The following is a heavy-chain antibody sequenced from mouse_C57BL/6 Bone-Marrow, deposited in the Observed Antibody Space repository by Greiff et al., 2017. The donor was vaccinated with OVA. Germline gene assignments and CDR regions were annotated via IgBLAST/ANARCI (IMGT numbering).Heavy chain of an antibody. V-gene: IGHV5-12*01. Sequence: VMLVESGGGLVQPGGSLKLSCAASGFTFSDYYMYWVRQTPEKRLEWVAYISNGGGSTYYPDTVKGRFTISRDNAKNTLYLQMSRLKSEDTAMYYCARPPYYYGSTYWYFDVWGTGTTVTVSS. J-gene: IGHJ1*03. CDR2: ISNGGGST. CDR1: GFTFSDYY. D-gene: IGHD1-1*01. CDR3: ARPPYYYGSTYWYFDV.